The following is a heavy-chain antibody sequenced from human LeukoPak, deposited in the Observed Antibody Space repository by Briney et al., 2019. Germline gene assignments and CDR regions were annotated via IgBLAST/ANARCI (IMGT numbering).Heavy chain of an antibody. CDR2: VRDRANSYAT. CDR3: TRQRPQTGTFDY. J-gene: IGHJ4*02. D-gene: IGHD3-9*01. CDR1: GFSFSDSP. Sequence: GGSLRLSCAASGFSFSDSPMHWVRQASGKGPEWVGRVRDRANSYATGYAASVEGRFTISRDDSENTAYLQMNSLIIGDTAVYYCTRQRPQTGTFDYWGQGVLVTVSS. V-gene: IGHV3-73*01.